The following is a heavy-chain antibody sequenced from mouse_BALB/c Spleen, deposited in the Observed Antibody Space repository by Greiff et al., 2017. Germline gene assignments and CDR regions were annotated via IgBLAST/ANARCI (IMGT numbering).Heavy chain of an antibody. D-gene: IGHD2-14*01. CDR1: GYSITSDYA. J-gene: IGHJ4*01. Sequence: VQLKESGPGLVKPSQSLSLTCTVTGYSITSDYAWNWIRQFPGNKLEWMGYISYSGSTSYNPSLKSRISITRDTSKNQFFLQLNSVTTEDTATYYCARGGVRRDYYAMDYWGQGTSVTVSS. V-gene: IGHV3-2*02. CDR2: ISYSGST. CDR3: ARGGVRRDYYAMDY.